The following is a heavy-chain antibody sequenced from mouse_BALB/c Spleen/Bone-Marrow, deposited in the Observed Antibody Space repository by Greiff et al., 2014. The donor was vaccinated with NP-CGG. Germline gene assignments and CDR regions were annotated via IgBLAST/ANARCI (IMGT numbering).Heavy chain of an antibody. D-gene: IGHD2-2*01. CDR1: GFNVKDTY. V-gene: IGHV14-3*02. CDR2: IDPANGNT. CDR3: ASYVYGYYFDY. J-gene: IGHJ2*01. Sequence: VQLQQSGAELVKPGASVKLSCTASGFNVKDTYIHWVKQRPEQGLEWIGRIDPANGNTKYDPKFQGKATITADTSSNTAYLQLSSLTSEYSAVYYCASYVYGYYFDYWGQGTTLTVSS.